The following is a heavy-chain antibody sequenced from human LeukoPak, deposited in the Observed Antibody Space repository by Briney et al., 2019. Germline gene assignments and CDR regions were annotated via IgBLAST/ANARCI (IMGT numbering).Heavy chain of an antibody. Sequence: GGSLRLSCAASGFTVSSDYMSWVHQAPGKGLEWVSVIYSGGSTYYADSVKGRFTISRDNSKNTLYLQMNSLRAEDTAVYYCARGGPAAGRFDYWGQGTLVTASS. V-gene: IGHV3-66*01. J-gene: IGHJ4*02. CDR3: ARGGPAAGRFDY. CDR2: IYSGGST. D-gene: IGHD6-13*01. CDR1: GFTVSSDY.